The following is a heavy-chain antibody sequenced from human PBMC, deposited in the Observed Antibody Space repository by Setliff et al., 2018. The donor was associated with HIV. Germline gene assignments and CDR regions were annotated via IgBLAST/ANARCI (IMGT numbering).Heavy chain of an antibody. Sequence: GESPKISCAASGFTFGNFWMHWVRQAPGKGLEWVASISPDGTRNHCVGSVKGRFTASRDNAKNSLYLQMNSLRAEDTAVYFCARVLLITNAVYGVVSNRFDPWGRGSQVTVSS. J-gene: IGHJ5*02. CDR2: ISPDGTRN. V-gene: IGHV3-7*03. CDR3: ARVLLITNAVYGVVSNRFDP. CDR1: GFTFGNFW. D-gene: IGHD3-3*01.